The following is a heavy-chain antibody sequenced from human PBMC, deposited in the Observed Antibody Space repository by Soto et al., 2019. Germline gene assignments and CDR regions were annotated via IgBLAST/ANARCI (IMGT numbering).Heavy chain of an antibody. CDR3: ARDPEGAAIDGMDV. CDR1: GFTFSTYT. V-gene: IGHV3-48*02. Sequence: EVRLLESGGDLVQPGGSLRLSCAASGFTFSTYTMIWVRQAPGKGREWVSHISSSGSYIHYADSVNGRFTVSRDNTKNSLYLQMNRLRDEDMAVYYCARDPEGAAIDGMDVWGQGTTVTVSS. J-gene: IGHJ6*02. D-gene: IGHD6-13*01. CDR2: ISSSGSYI.